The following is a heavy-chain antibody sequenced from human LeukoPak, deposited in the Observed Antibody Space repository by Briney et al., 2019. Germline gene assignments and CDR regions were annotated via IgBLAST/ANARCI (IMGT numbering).Heavy chain of an antibody. Sequence: GGSLRLSCAASGFTFSSYSMNWVRQAPGKGLEWVSSITSSSSYIYYADSVKGRFTISRDNAKNSLYLQMNSLRAEDTAVYYCARDLGGIGYCSGGSCYGGGYYFDYWGQGTLVTVSS. CDR1: GFTFSSYS. CDR2: ITSSSSYI. V-gene: IGHV3-21*01. J-gene: IGHJ4*02. CDR3: ARDLGGIGYCSGGSCYGGGYYFDY. D-gene: IGHD2-15*01.